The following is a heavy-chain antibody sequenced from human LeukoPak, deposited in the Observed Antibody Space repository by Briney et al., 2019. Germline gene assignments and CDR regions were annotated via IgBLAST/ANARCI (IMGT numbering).Heavy chain of an antibody. CDR1: GGSISSGSYY. Sequence: PSETLSLTCTVSGGSISSGSYYWSWIRQPAGKGLEWIGRIYTSGSTNYNPSLKSRVTISVDTSKNQFSLKLSSVTAADTAVYYCASPRESSISWALDLWGRGTLVTVSS. J-gene: IGHJ2*01. CDR2: IYTSGST. CDR3: ASPRESSISWALDL. V-gene: IGHV4-61*02. D-gene: IGHD6-13*01.